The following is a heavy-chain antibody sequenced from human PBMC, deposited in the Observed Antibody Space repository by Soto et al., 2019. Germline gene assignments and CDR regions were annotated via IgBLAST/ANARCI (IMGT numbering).Heavy chain of an antibody. V-gene: IGHV3-23*01. Sequence: GGSLRRSCAASVFTFSSTDMTWFRQAPGKGLDWVSTIDGSGGTTYYADSVKGRFTISRDNSMNTVYLQMNSLRADDTALYYCAKNSGWFNTWGQGALVTVSS. J-gene: IGHJ5*02. CDR1: VFTFSSTD. D-gene: IGHD3-10*01. CDR3: AKNSGWFNT. CDR2: IDGSGGTT.